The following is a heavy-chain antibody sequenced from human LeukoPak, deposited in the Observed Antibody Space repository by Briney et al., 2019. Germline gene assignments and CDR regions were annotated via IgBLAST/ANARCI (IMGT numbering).Heavy chain of an antibody. J-gene: IGHJ4*02. CDR1: GFTFNNYA. CDR3: AKDRQYSYGYPVYFEY. CDR2: ISGSGGST. Sequence: GGSLRLSCAASGFTFNNYAMSWVRQAPGKGLEWVSAISGSGGSTFYADSVKGRFTISRDNSKNTLHLQMNSLRAEDTAVYYCAKDRQYSYGYPVYFEYWGQGTLVTVSS. V-gene: IGHV3-23*01. D-gene: IGHD5-18*01.